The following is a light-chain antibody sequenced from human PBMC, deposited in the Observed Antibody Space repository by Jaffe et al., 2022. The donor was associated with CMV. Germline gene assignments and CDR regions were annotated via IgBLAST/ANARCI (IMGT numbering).Light chain of an antibody. CDR3: QQRGSWPPVT. J-gene: IGKJ2*01. Sequence: EIVLTQSPATLSLSPGERATLSCRASQSISSYLAWFQHKPGQAPRLLIYDASKRATDIPARFSGSGSGTDFTLTISSLEPEDFAVYYCQQRGSWPPVTFGQGTRLEIK. V-gene: IGKV3-11*01. CDR2: DAS. CDR1: QSISSY.